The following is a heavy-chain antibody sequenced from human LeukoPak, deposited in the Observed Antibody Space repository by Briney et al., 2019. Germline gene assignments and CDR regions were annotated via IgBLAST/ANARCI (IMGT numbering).Heavy chain of an antibody. D-gene: IGHD6-19*01. Sequence: SETLSLTCAVYGGSFSGYYWSWIRQPPGKGLEWIGEINHSGGTNYNPSLKSRVTISVDTSKKQFSLKLSSVTAADTAVYYCARVLEGSSGQHWYFDLWGRGTLVTVSS. CDR3: ARVLEGSSGQHWYFDL. V-gene: IGHV4-34*01. CDR2: INHSGGT. CDR1: GGSFSGYY. J-gene: IGHJ2*01.